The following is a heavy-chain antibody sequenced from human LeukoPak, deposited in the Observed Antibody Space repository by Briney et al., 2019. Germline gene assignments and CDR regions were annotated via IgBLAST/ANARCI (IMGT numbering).Heavy chain of an antibody. CDR2: IYYSGST. Sequence: SETLSLTCTVPGGSISSGGYYWSWIRQHPGTGLEWIGCIYYSGSTYYNSSLKSRVTISVDTSKNQFSLKLSSVTAADTAVYYCARGSTGMDVWGQGTTVTVSS. V-gene: IGHV4-31*03. CDR1: GGSISSGGYY. D-gene: IGHD5/OR15-5a*01. J-gene: IGHJ6*02. CDR3: ARGSTGMDV.